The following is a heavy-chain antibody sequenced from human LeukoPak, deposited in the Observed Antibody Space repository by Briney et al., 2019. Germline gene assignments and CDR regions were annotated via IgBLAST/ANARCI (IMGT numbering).Heavy chain of an antibody. Sequence: PSETLSLTCTVSGYSISSGYYWGWIRQPPGKGLEWIGSIYHSGSTYYNPSLKSRVTISVDTSKNQFSLKLSSVTAADTAVYYCASSPRGVLLWFGNQYYFDYWGQGTLVTVSS. CDR3: ASSPRGVLLWFGNQYYFDY. CDR2: IYHSGST. V-gene: IGHV4-38-2*02. J-gene: IGHJ4*02. D-gene: IGHD3-10*01. CDR1: GYSISSGYY.